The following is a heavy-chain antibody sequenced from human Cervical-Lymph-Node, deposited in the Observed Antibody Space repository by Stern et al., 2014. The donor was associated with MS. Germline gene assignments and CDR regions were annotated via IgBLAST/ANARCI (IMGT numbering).Heavy chain of an antibody. CDR3: TREDCSGGSCRGMDV. Sequence: QVQLVQSGGDVVQPGRSLRLSCAASRFSISDYAMHWVRHAPGKGLEWVATISYDGSSKRYADSVKGRFTISRDNLKNTVYVQMNSLRAEDTAVYYCTREDCSGGSCRGMDVWGQGTTVTVSS. CDR1: RFSISDYA. J-gene: IGHJ6*02. V-gene: IGHV3-30-3*01. D-gene: IGHD2-15*01. CDR2: ISYDGSSK.